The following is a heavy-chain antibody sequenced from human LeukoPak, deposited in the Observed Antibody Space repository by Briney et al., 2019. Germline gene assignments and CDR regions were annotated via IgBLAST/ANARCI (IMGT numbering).Heavy chain of an antibody. J-gene: IGHJ6*03. CDR3: ARVKYYYGSGSYNYYMDV. V-gene: IGHV3-21*01. CDR2: ISSSSSYI. CDR1: GFTFSSYS. Sequence: GGSLRLSCAASGFTFSSYSMNWVRQAPGKGLEWVSSISSSSSYIYYADSVKGRFTISRDNAKNSLYLQMNSLRAEDTAVYYCARVKYYYGSGSYNYYMDVWGKGTTVTVSS. D-gene: IGHD3-10*01.